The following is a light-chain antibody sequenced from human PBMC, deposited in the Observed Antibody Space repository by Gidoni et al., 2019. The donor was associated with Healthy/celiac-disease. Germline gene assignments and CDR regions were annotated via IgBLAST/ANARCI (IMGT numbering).Light chain of an antibody. J-gene: IGLJ1*01. CDR3: CSYAGSSTYV. CDR2: EVS. CDR1: SSDVGSYNL. V-gene: IGLV2-23*02. Sequence: QSALTQPASVSGSPGQSITISCTGTSSDVGSYNLVSWYQQHPGNAHKLMIYEVSKRPSGVSNRFSGSKSSNTASLTISGLQAEDEADYYCCSYAGSSTYVFGTGTKVTVL.